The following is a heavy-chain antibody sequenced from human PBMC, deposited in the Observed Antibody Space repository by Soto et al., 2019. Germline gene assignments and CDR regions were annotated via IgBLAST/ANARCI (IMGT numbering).Heavy chain of an antibody. CDR3: ARVSEGHRGGDY. D-gene: IGHD3-16*01. V-gene: IGHV1-8*01. CDR2: MNPNSGNA. Sequence: QVQLVQSGAEVKKPGASVKVSCKASGYTFTSYDINWVRQATGQGLEWMGWMNPNSGNAALAQKFQGRVTMTRDTSVSPAYMELSSLRSEDTAVYSCARVSEGHRGGDYWGQGTLVTVSS. J-gene: IGHJ4*02. CDR1: GYTFTSYD.